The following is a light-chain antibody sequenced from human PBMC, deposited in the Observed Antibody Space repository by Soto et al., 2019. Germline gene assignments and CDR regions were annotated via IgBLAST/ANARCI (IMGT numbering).Light chain of an antibody. J-gene: IGKJ1*01. CDR1: QSISMS. Sequence: DIQMTQSPSTLSASVGDRVTITCRASQSISMSLAWYQQKPGKAPKLLIYKASSLESGVPSRFSGSISGTEFTLTIRSLQPDDFATYYCQQYSTYSRAFGQGTKVEIK. CDR2: KAS. CDR3: QQYSTYSRA. V-gene: IGKV1-5*03.